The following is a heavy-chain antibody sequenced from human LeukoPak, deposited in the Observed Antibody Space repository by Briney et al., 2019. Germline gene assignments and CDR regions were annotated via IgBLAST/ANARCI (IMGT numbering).Heavy chain of an antibody. D-gene: IGHD3-9*01. J-gene: IGHJ5*02. CDR3: ARVIGGIRYFDWYNWFDP. CDR1: GFTFSNAW. Sequence: PGGSLRLSCAASGFTFSNAWMSWVRQAPGKGLEWVSYISSSSSYTNYADSVKGRVTISRDNAKNPLYLQMNSLRAEDTAVYYCARVIGGIRYFDWYNWFDPWGQGTLVTVSS. V-gene: IGHV3-11*05. CDR2: ISSSSSYT.